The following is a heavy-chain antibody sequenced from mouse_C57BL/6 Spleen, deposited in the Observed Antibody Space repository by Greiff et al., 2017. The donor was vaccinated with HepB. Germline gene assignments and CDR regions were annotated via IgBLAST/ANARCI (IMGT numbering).Heavy chain of an antibody. CDR3: ARYGDYDGFDY. V-gene: IGHV1-64*01. J-gene: IGHJ2*01. D-gene: IGHD2-4*01. CDR2: IHPNSGST. CDR1: GYTFTSYW. Sequence: QVQLQQPGAELVKPGASVKLSCKASGYTFTSYWMHWVKQRPGQGLEWIGMIHPNSGSTNYNEKFKSKATLTVDKSSSTAYMQLSSLTSEDSAVYYCARYGDYDGFDYWGQGTTLTVSS.